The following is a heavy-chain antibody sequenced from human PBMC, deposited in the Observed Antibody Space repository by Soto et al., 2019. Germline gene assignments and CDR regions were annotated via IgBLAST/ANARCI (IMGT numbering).Heavy chain of an antibody. J-gene: IGHJ4*02. V-gene: IGHV5-51*01. D-gene: IGHD6-19*01. CDR3: ARDASSIAVDPFDY. CDR1: GYSFTSYW. Sequence: GGSLRLSCKGSGYSFTSYWIGWVRQMPGKGLEWMGIIYPGDSDTRYSPSFQGQVTISADKSISTAYLQWSSLKASDTAMYYCARDASSIAVDPFDYWGQGTLVTVSS. CDR2: IYPGDSDT.